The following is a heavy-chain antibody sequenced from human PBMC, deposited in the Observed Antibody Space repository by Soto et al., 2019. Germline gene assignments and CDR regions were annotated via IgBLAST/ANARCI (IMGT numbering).Heavy chain of an antibody. CDR2: ISGSGDST. V-gene: IGHV3-23*01. Sequence: EVPLLESGGGLVQPGGSLRLSCAASGFTFSSYAMSWVRQAPGKGLEWVSVISGSGDSTYYTNSVKGRFTISRDNSKNTVYLQMNSLRAEDTAVYYCARRSSGWYFDYWGQGTLVTVSS. CDR3: ARRSSGWYFDY. D-gene: IGHD6-19*01. CDR1: GFTFSSYA. J-gene: IGHJ4*02.